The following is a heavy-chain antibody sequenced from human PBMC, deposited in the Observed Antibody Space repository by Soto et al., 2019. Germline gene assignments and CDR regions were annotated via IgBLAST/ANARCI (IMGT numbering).Heavy chain of an antibody. D-gene: IGHD3-22*01. CDR2: ITSSRSYI. J-gene: IGHJ4*02. CDR1: GFTFSLYS. V-gene: IGHV3-21*01. Sequence: EVQLVESGGGLVKPGGSLRLSCAASGFTFSLYSMIWVRQAPGKGLEWVASITSSRSYIYYEDSLKGRFTISRDNAKNYLFLQLHSIRAEDTAVYFCVRARSTDSRPDYWGQGTLVTVSS. CDR3: VRARSTDSRPDY.